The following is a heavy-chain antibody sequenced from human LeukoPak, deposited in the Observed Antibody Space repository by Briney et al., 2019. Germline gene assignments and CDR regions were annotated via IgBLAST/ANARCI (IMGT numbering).Heavy chain of an antibody. V-gene: IGHV3-23*01. Sequence: GGSLRLSCAASGFTFSNYDMSWVRQAPGKGLEWVSAISGSGGSTYYADPVKGRFTISRDNSKNTLYLQMNSLRAEDTAVYYCAKAINVDTAMEYYYYGMDVWGQGTTVTVSS. CDR2: ISGSGGST. CDR3: AKAINVDTAMEYYYYGMDV. CDR1: GFTFSNYD. D-gene: IGHD5-18*01. J-gene: IGHJ6*02.